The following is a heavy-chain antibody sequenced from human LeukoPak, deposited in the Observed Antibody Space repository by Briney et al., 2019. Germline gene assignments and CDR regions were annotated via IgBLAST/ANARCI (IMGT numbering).Heavy chain of an antibody. V-gene: IGHV4-38-2*02. CDR2: IYHSGST. Sequence: SETLSLTCTVSGYSISSGYYWGWIRQPPGKGLEWIGSIYHSGSTYYNPSLKSRVTISVDTSKNQFSLKLSSVTAADTAVYYCAGGYSGSYTGGWTWGQGTLVTVSS. J-gene: IGHJ5*02. CDR3: AGGYSGSYTGGWT. D-gene: IGHD1-26*01. CDR1: GYSISSGYY.